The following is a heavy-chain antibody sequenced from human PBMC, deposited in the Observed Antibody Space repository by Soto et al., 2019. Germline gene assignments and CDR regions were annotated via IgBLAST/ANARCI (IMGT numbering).Heavy chain of an antibody. D-gene: IGHD2-21*01. CDR3: ARGLHSLFDY. CDR2: IWYDGNNK. V-gene: IGHV3-33*08. CDR1: GFTFSSYA. Sequence: GGSLRLSCAASGFTFSSYAMSWVRQAPGKGLEWVAVIWYDGNNKYYADSVKGRFTISRDNSNNTLYVQMTSLRAEDTAVYYCARGLHSLFDYWGQGTLVTVSS. J-gene: IGHJ4*02.